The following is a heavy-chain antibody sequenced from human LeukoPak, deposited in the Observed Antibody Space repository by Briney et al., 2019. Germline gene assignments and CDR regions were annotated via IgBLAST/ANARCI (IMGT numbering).Heavy chain of an antibody. Sequence: SETLSLTCAVSGDSISSDKWWSWVRQPPGKGLEYIGEFHQSVSTNYNPSLKSRLTISVDKSKNQFSLKLSSVTAADTAVYYCAKGGCGSSSNCYTSYYYYMDVWGKGTTVTVS. CDR2: FHQSVST. J-gene: IGHJ6*03. CDR3: AKGGCGSSSNCYTSYYYYMDV. D-gene: IGHD2-2*02. V-gene: IGHV4-4*02. CDR1: GDSISSDKW.